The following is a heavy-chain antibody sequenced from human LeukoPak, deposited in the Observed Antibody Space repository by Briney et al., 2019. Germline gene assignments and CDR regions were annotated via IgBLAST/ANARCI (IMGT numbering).Heavy chain of an antibody. Sequence: GGSLRLSCAASGFTFDDYAMHWVRQAPGKGLEWISGINWNSGSIGYADSIKGRFTISRDNAKNSLYLQMNSLRSEDTAVYYCAKDRSSGWYGFIDYWGQGTLVTVSS. V-gene: IGHV3-9*01. CDR3: AKDRSSGWYGFIDY. D-gene: IGHD6-19*01. CDR1: GFTFDDYA. CDR2: INWNSGSI. J-gene: IGHJ4*02.